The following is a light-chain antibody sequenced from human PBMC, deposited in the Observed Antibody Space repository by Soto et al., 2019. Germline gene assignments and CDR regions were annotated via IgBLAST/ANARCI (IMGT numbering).Light chain of an antibody. J-gene: IGLJ1*01. Sequence: QSALTQPASGSGSPGQSITISCTGTSSDVGGYNYVSWYQHHPGKAPKLMICDVSNRPSGVSNRFSGSKSGNTASLTISGLQPEDEADYYCSSYTTSNTRQIVFGTGTKLTVL. CDR1: SSDVGGYNY. CDR2: DVS. V-gene: IGLV2-14*03. CDR3: SSYTTSNTRQIV.